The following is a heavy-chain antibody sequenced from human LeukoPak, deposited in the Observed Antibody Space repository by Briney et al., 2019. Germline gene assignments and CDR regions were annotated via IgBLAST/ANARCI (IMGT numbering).Heavy chain of an antibody. D-gene: IGHD7-27*01. CDR2: ISAYNGNT. V-gene: IGHV1-18*01. CDR1: GYTFSSYG. J-gene: IGHJ6*03. Sequence: GASVKVSCKASGYTFSSYGISWVRQAPGQGLEWMGWISAYNGNTNYAQKLQGRVTMTTDTSTTTAYMELRGLRSDDTAVYYCARAEKPNWENYYYYCMDVWGKGATVTVSS. CDR3: ARAEKPNWENYYYYCMDV.